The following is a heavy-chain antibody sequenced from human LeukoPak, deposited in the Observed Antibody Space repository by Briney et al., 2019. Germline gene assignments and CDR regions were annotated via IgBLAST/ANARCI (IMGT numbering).Heavy chain of an antibody. J-gene: IGHJ4*02. V-gene: IGHV3-30*18. CDR2: ISYDGSNK. Sequence: GRSLRLSCAASGFTFSSYGMHWVRQAPGKGLEWEAVISYDGSNKYYADSVKGRFTISRDNSKNTLYLQMNSLRAEDTAVYYCAKGFLAAAGTFDYWGQGTLVTVSS. D-gene: IGHD6-13*01. CDR3: AKGFLAAAGTFDY. CDR1: GFTFSSYG.